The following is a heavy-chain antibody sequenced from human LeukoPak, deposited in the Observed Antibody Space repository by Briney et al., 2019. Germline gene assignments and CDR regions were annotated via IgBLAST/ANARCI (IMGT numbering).Heavy chain of an antibody. CDR3: ARGHYKYYDFWSGLYYFDY. J-gene: IGHJ4*02. CDR2: INHSGST. Sequence: SETLSLTCAVSGGSFSGYYWSWIRQPPGKGLEWIGEINHSGSTNYNPSLKSRVTISVDTSKNQFSLKLSSVTAADTAVYYCARGHYKYYDFWSGLYYFDYWGQGTLVTVSS. CDR1: GGSFSGYY. D-gene: IGHD3-3*01. V-gene: IGHV4-34*01.